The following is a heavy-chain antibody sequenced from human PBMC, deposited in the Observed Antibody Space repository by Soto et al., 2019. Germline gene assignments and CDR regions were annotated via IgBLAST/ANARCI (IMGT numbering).Heavy chain of an antibody. CDR2: IKQDGSEK. Sequence: GGSMRLSCAASGLTFSSYWMSWVRQAPGKGLEWVANIKQDGSEKYYVDSVKGRFTISRDNAKNSLYLQMNSLRAEDTAVYYCARVDTAMKYYYGMDVWGQGTTVTVSS. J-gene: IGHJ6*02. D-gene: IGHD5-18*01. CDR1: GLTFSSYW. V-gene: IGHV3-7*01. CDR3: ARVDTAMKYYYGMDV.